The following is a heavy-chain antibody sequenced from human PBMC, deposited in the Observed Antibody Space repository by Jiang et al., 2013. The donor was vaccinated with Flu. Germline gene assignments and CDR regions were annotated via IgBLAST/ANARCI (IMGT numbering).Heavy chain of an antibody. V-gene: IGHV1-8*01. J-gene: IGHJ6*02. Sequence: QLVESGAEVKKPGASVKVSCKASGYTFTSYDINWVRQATGQGLEWMGWMNPNSGNTGYAQKFQGRVTMTRNTSISTAYMELSSLRSEDTAVYYCARPGPLWFGELFSDYYYGTDVWGQGTTVTVSS. CDR2: MNPNSGNT. CDR1: GYTFTSYD. D-gene: IGHD3-10*01. CDR3: ARPGPLWFGELFSDYYYGTDV.